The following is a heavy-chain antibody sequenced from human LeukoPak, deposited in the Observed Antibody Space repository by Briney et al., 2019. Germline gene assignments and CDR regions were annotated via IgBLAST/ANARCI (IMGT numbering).Heavy chain of an antibody. D-gene: IGHD2-21*02. Sequence: GGSLRLSCAASGFSISNYCMHWVRQAPGKGLVWVSHINSDGSSTSYADSVKGRFTISRDNAKNTLYLQMNSLRAEDTAVYYCASLTGDCYCWGQGTLVTVSS. CDR1: GFSISNYC. CDR3: ASLTGDCYC. J-gene: IGHJ4*02. V-gene: IGHV3-74*01. CDR2: INSDGSST.